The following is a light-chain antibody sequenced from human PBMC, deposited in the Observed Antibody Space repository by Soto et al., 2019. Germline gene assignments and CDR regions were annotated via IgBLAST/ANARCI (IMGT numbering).Light chain of an antibody. J-gene: IGKJ4*01. V-gene: IGKV3-11*01. Sequence: EIVLTQSPATLSLSPGERATLSCRASQSVSGKLAWYQQKPGQAPRLLIYDTSNRATGIPARFSGGGSGTDFTLTISSLEPEDFAVYYCQQRSDWPLTFGGGTKVEIK. CDR2: DTS. CDR1: QSVSGK. CDR3: QQRSDWPLT.